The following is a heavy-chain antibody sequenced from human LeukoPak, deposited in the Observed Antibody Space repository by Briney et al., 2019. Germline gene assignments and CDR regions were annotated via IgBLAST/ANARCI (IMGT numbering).Heavy chain of an antibody. J-gene: IGHJ4*02. Sequence: SETLSLTCAVSGGSISSYYWSWIRQPPGKGLEWIAYIYYTGSTNSNPSLKSRVTISVDTSKNQFSLKLTSVTAADTAVYYCARHYYGPFDYWGQRTLVTVSS. V-gene: IGHV4-59*08. CDR2: IYYTGST. D-gene: IGHD3-22*01. CDR3: ARHYYGPFDY. CDR1: GGSISSYY.